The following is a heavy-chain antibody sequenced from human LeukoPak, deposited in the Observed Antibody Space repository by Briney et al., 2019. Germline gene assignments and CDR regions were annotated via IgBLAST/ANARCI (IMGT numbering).Heavy chain of an antibody. V-gene: IGHV4-59*08. CDR1: GGSISSYY. CDR2: IYYSGST. J-gene: IGHJ4*02. CDR3: AVNYYGSGSPFDY. D-gene: IGHD3-10*01. Sequence: SETLSLTCTVSGGSISSYYWSWIRQPPGKGLEWIGYIYYSGSTNYNPSLKSRVTMSVDTSKNQFSLRLSSVTAADTAVYYCAVNYYGSGSPFDYWGQGTLVTVSS.